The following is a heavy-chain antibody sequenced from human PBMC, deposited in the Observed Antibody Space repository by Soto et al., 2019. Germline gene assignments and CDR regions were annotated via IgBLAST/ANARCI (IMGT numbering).Heavy chain of an antibody. CDR3: ARELTEIVDGPKPFYFDY. V-gene: IGHV4-4*07. Sequence: SETLSLTCSVSGDSISPYYWSWIRQSAGKGLEWIGRTYITGDTNYNPSLKSRLTLSLDTSKNLLSLKVRSVTAADTAVYYCARELTEIVDGPKPFYFDYWGQGTTVTVYS. CDR2: TYITGDT. J-gene: IGHJ4*02. CDR1: GDSISPYY. D-gene: IGHD6-19*01.